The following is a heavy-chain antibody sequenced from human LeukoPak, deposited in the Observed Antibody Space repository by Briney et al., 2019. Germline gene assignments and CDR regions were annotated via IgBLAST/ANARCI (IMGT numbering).Heavy chain of an antibody. J-gene: IGHJ4*02. CDR3: ARGPVLVAGTYYFDY. D-gene: IGHD6-19*01. Sequence: SQTLSLTCAISGDSVSSNSAAWNWFRQSPSRGLEWLGRTYYRSKWYSDYAVNVKSRITINPDTSKNQFSLKLSSVTAADTAVYYCARGPVLVAGTYYFDYWGQGTLVTVSS. CDR1: GDSVSSNSAA. V-gene: IGHV6-1*01. CDR2: TYYRSKWYS.